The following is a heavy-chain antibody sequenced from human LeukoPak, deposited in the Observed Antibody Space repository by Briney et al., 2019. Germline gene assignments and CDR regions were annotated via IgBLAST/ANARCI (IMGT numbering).Heavy chain of an antibody. D-gene: IGHD3-10*01. CDR1: GGTFSSYA. CDR2: IIPIFGTA. J-gene: IGHJ5*02. CDR3: ASDRQPHRRICGSGSYYNVAEAYNWFDP. V-gene: IGHV1-69*13. Sequence: ASVKVSCKSSGGTFSSYAIIWVRQAPGQGLEWMGGIIPIFGTANYAQKFQGRVTITADESTSTAYMELSSLRSEDTAVYYCASDRQPHRRICGSGSYYNVAEAYNWFDPWGQGTLVTVSS.